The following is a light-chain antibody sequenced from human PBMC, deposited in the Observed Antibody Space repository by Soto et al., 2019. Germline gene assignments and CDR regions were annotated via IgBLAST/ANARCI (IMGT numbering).Light chain of an antibody. CDR3: QQYDTYSRT. J-gene: IGKJ1*01. CDR1: QSINTW. CDR2: DAS. Sequence: DIQMSQSSSTLSASVVDRVSVTCRASQSINTWLAWYQQKPGKAPKLLIYDASSLQSGVPSRFTGRGSGTEFTLTISSLQPDDFATYYCQQYDTYSRTFGQGTKVDI. V-gene: IGKV1-5*01.